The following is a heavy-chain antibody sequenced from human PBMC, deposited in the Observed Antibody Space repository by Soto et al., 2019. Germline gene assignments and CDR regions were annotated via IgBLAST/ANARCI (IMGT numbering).Heavy chain of an antibody. CDR1: GDSISSSNYY. D-gene: IGHD3-16*02. J-gene: IGHJ4*02. CDR3: ARRAPGYSPPFDY. V-gene: IGHV4-39*01. Sequence: QLQLQESGPGLVKPSETLSLTCTVSGDSISSSNYYWGWIRQTPGKGLEWIGTIFYTGSTYYNPSLQSRVTMSVDTSRSQFSLRLNSVTAADTAVYYCARRAPGYSPPFDYWGQGTLVTVSS. CDR2: IFYTGST.